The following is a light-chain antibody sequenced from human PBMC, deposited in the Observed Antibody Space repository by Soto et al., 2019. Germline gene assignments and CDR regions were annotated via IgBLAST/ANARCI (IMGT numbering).Light chain of an antibody. CDR2: GAS. J-gene: IGKJ4*01. CDR1: QSVSSSY. Sequence: EIVLTQSPGTLSLSPGERATLSCRASQSVSSSYLAWYQQKPGQAPRLLIYGASSRATGIPDRFSGSGSGTDFTLTSSRLEPEDFAVYYGQQYSSSPPLTFGGGTKVEIK. CDR3: QQYSSSPPLT. V-gene: IGKV3-20*01.